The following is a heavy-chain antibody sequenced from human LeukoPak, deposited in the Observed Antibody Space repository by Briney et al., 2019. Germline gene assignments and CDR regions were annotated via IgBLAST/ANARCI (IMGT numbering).Heavy chain of an antibody. CDR2: ILWNGGET. CDR1: GFTFSSYA. CDR3: TRDMRPGGADV. J-gene: IGHJ6*02. D-gene: IGHD4-17*01. Sequence: GRSLRLSCAASGFTFSSYAMHWVRQVPGKGLEWVSGILWNGGETGYADSVKGRFTISRDKVKNFLYLQMNSLRVEDTALYFCTRDMRPGGADVWGQGTTVTVSS. V-gene: IGHV3-9*01.